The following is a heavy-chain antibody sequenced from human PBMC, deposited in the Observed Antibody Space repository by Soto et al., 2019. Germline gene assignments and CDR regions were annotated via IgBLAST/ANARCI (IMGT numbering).Heavy chain of an antibody. CDR1: GGSFSGYY. Sequence: SETLSLTCAVYGGSFSGYYWSWIRQPPGKGLEWIGEINHSGSTNYNPSLKSRVTISVDTSKNQFSLKLSSVTAADTAVYYCARGGVAITMIVVAPSAFDIWGQGTMVTVSS. J-gene: IGHJ3*02. V-gene: IGHV4-34*01. CDR2: INHSGST. D-gene: IGHD3-22*01. CDR3: ARGGVAITMIVVAPSAFDI.